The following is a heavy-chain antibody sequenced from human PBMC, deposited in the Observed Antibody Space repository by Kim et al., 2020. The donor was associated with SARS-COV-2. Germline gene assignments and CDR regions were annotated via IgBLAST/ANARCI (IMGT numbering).Heavy chain of an antibody. J-gene: IGHJ4*02. V-gene: IGHV3-33*01. D-gene: IGHD1-26*01. Sequence: GGSLRLSCAASGFTFSSYGMHWVRQAPGKGLEWVAVIWYDGSNKYYADSVKGRFTISRDNSKNTLYLQMNSLRAEDTAVYYCARDRWTVVGATTLGPFDYWGQGTLVTVSS. CDR2: IWYDGSNK. CDR1: GFTFSSYG. CDR3: ARDRWTVVGATTLGPFDY.